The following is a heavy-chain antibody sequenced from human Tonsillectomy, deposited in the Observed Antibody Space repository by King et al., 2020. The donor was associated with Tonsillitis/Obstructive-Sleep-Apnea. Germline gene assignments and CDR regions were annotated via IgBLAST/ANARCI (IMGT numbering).Heavy chain of an antibody. Sequence: EVQLVESGGGLVQPGGSLRLSCAASGFTFSTYAMSWVRQAPGKGLDWVSCISGSGDITYYADSVKGRFTISRDNSKNTLYLQMNSLRAEDTAVYYCAKEPIIMVRGIAGDTFDIWGQGTMVTVSS. CDR1: GFTFSTYA. V-gene: IGHV3-23*04. J-gene: IGHJ3*02. CDR2: ISGSGDIT. CDR3: AKEPIIMVRGIAGDTFDI. D-gene: IGHD3-10*01.